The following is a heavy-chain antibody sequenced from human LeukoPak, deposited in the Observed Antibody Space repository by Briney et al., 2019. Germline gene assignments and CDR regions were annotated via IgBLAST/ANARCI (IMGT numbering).Heavy chain of an antibody. D-gene: IGHD2-2*01. CDR2: IYYRGSI. J-gene: IGHJ5*02. CDR1: GGSISSSSYY. CDR3: ATHIVVVPAATTYWFDP. V-gene: IGHV4-39*01. Sequence: SETLSLTCTVSGGSISSSSYYWGWIRQPPGKGLEWIGSIYYRGSIYYNPSLKSRLTISVDTSKNQFSLKLSSVTAADTAVYYCATHIVVVPAATTYWFDPWGQGTLVTVSS.